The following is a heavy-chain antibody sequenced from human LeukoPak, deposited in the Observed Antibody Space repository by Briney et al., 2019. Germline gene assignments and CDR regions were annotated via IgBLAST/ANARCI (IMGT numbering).Heavy chain of an antibody. CDR1: GFTFTSSA. CDR3: AAGGHGDYGFND. Sequence: ASVKVSCKASGFTFTSSAMQWVRQARGQRLEGIGWIVVGSGNTNYAQKFQERVTITRDMSTSTAYMELSSLRSEDTAVYYCAAGGHGDYGFNDWGQGTLVTVSS. CDR2: IVVGSGNT. J-gene: IGHJ4*02. V-gene: IGHV1-58*02. D-gene: IGHD4-17*01.